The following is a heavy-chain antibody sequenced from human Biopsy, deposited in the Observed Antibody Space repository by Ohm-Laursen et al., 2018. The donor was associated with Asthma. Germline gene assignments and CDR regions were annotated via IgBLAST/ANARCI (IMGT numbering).Heavy chain of an antibody. J-gene: IGHJ4*02. CDR2: IKCVFGTT. V-gene: IGHV1-69*01. D-gene: IGHD2-2*01. Sequence: SSETVSCKSLGGTFNTYVIGWVRQAPGQGLEWRGGIKCVFGTTTYPQKFQDRVTITADDSTSTVYMELSSLRSEDTAVYYCARKAGSCISRTCYSLDFWGQGTLVTVSS. CDR3: ARKAGSCISRTCYSLDF. CDR1: GGTFNTYV.